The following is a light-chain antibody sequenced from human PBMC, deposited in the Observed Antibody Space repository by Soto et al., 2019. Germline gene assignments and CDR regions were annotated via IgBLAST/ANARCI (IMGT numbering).Light chain of an antibody. Sequence: EIVLTQSPGTLSLSPGERATLSCRASQSVSSNYLAWYQQKPGQAPRLLIYGATNRATGIPDRFSGSVSGADFTLTISRLEPEDFAVYYCQQYGSSPYTFGQGTKLEIK. V-gene: IGKV3-20*01. J-gene: IGKJ2*01. CDR3: QQYGSSPYT. CDR2: GAT. CDR1: QSVSSNY.